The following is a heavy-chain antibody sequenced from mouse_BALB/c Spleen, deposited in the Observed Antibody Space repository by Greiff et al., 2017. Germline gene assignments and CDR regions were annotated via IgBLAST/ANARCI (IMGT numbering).Heavy chain of an antibody. V-gene: IGHV1S132*01. D-gene: IGHD2-1*01. CDR3: ARVGNYRGFDY. CDR1: GYTFTSYW. J-gene: IGHJ2*01. Sequence: VQLQQSGAELVKPGASVKLSCKTSGYTFTSYWIQWVKQRPGQGLGWIGEIFPGTGTTYYNEKFKGKATLTIDTSSSTAYMQLSSLTSEDSAVYFCARVGNYRGFDYWGQGTTLTVSS. CDR2: IFPGTGTT.